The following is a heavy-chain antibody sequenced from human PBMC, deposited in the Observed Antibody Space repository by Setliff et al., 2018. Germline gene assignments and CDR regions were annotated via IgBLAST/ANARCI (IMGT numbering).Heavy chain of an antibody. V-gene: IGHV3-7*03. J-gene: IGHJ4*02. CDR2: IKEDGSEQ. CDR3: ARSGNQVGGDY. Sequence: PGGSLRLSCAASGFTFSSHWMSWVRQAPGKGLEWVANIKEDGSEQYYVDSVKGRFTISRDNANNSRYLQWSSLKASDTAMYYCARSGNQVGGDYWGQGTLVTVSS. D-gene: IGHD1-26*01. CDR1: GFTFSSHW.